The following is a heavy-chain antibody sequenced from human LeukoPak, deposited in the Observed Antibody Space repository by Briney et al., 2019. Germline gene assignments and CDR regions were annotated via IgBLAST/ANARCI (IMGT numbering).Heavy chain of an antibody. V-gene: IGHV3-20*04. CDR1: GFTFSSYA. CDR2: IHWNGGRT. Sequence: GGSLRLSCAASGFTFSSYAMSWVRQAPGKGLEWVSRIHWNGGRTGYADSVKGRFTISRDNAKNSLYLQMNSLRVEDTAVYYCARGRGLYSSSWYSDYWGQGTLVTVSS. D-gene: IGHD6-13*01. J-gene: IGHJ4*02. CDR3: ARGRGLYSSSWYSDY.